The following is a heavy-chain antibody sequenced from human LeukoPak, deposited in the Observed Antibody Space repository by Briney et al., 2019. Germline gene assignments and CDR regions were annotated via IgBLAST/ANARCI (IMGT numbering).Heavy chain of an antibody. J-gene: IGHJ4*02. V-gene: IGHV3-23*01. D-gene: IGHD2-21*01. CDR2: VGTGGGT. Sequence: GGSLRLSCAASGFTFSDHVMSWVRQAPGKGLEWVSAVGTGGGTLYAEFVKGRFTISRDNAKNILYLQRDSLRAEDTALCYCAKWFRVAYSSYYFDYWGQGTLVTVSS. CDR1: GFTFSDHV. CDR3: AKWFRVAYSSYYFDY.